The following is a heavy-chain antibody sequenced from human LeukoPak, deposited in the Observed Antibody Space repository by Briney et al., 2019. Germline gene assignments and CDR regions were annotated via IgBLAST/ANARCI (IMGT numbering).Heavy chain of an antibody. CDR3: ANRCNWNAIFDY. J-gene: IGHJ4*02. V-gene: IGHV4-39*01. D-gene: IGHD1-1*01. CDR1: GGSISSSTYY. Sequence: SENLSLTCTVSGGSISSSTYYWGWIRQPPGKGLEWIGSMYYSGSTYYNPSLKSRVTISVDTSKNQFSLKLSSVTAADTAVYYCANRCNWNAIFDYWGQGILVTVPS. CDR2: MYYSGST.